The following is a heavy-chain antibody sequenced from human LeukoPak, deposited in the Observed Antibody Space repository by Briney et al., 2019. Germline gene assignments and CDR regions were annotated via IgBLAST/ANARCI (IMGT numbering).Heavy chain of an antibody. V-gene: IGHV4-39*07. CDR2: IYSTGST. J-gene: IGHJ1*01. Sequence: SETLSLTCTVSGDSITSGTYYWGWIRQTPGKGLEWIGNIYSTGSTSFNPSFKSRITMSVDTSKDQFSLKLNSVTAADTAVYFCARDSGFWLFWGQGTLVTVSS. CDR1: GDSITSGTYY. D-gene: IGHD3-22*01. CDR3: ARDSGFWLF.